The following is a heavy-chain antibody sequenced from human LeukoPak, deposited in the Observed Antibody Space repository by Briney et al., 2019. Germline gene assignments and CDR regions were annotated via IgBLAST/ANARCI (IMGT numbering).Heavy chain of an antibody. J-gene: IGHJ4*02. Sequence: GGSLRLSCAASGFTFSSYSMNWVRQAPGKGLEWVSAISGSGGSTYYADSVKGRFTISRDNSKNTLYLQMNSLRAEDTAVYYCAKDLRAGWELHYYFDYWGQGTLVTVSS. CDR2: ISGSGGST. D-gene: IGHD6-19*01. CDR3: AKDLRAGWELHYYFDY. V-gene: IGHV3-23*01. CDR1: GFTFSSYS.